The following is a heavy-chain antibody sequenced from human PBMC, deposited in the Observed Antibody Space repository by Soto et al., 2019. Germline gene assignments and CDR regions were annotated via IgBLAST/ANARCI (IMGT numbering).Heavy chain of an antibody. CDR3: ARELVPAARYYYYGMDV. J-gene: IGHJ6*02. Sequence: ASVKVSCKASGYTFTSYAMHWVRQAPGQRLEWMGWINAGNGNTKYSQKFQGRVTITRDTSASTAYMELSSLRSEDTAVYYCARELVPAARYYYYGMDVWGQGTTVTVSS. D-gene: IGHD2-2*01. CDR2: INAGNGNT. V-gene: IGHV1-3*01. CDR1: GYTFTSYA.